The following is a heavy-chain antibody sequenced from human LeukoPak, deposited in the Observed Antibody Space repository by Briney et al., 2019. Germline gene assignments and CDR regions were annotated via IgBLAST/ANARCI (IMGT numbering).Heavy chain of an antibody. CDR1: GFTLSSYN. D-gene: IGHD1-26*01. CDR2: ISSGSSYI. CDR3: ARDGTSIVGSLDY. V-gene: IGHV3-21*04. Sequence: PGGSLRLSCAASGFTLSSYNMKWVRQAPGKGLEWVSFISSGSSYIYYADSVKGRFTISRDNAKNSLYLQMNSLRAEDTAVYYCARDGTSIVGSLDYWGQGTLVTVSS. J-gene: IGHJ4*02.